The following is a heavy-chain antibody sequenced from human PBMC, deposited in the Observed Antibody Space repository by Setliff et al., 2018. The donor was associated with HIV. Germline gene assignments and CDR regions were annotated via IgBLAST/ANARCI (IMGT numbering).Heavy chain of an antibody. CDR3: ARLNQQWLVRDSGSNWFDP. CDR1: GASISSFY. CDR2: IYYSGST. J-gene: IGHJ5*02. V-gene: IGHV4-59*08. Sequence: SETLSLTCTVSGASISSFYWSWIRQPPGKGLDWIGYIYYSGSTNYNPSLKSRVTMSVETSKNRFSLKLNSVTAADTAVYYWARLNQQWLVRDSGSNWFDPWGQGILVTVSS. D-gene: IGHD6-19*01.